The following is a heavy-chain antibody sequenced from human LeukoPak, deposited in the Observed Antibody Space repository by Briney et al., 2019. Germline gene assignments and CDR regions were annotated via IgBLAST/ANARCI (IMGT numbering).Heavy chain of an antibody. CDR1: GYTFTGYY. D-gene: IGHD5-18*01. J-gene: IGHJ4*02. V-gene: IGHV1-2*06. CDR3: ATWSEDTAMVDFDY. CDR2: INPNSGGT. Sequence: ASVKVSCKASGYTFTGYYMHWVRQAPGQGLEWIGRINPNSGGTNYAQKFQGRVTMTRDTSISTAYMELSRLSSDDTSVYYCATWSEDTAMVDFDYWGQGTLVTVSS.